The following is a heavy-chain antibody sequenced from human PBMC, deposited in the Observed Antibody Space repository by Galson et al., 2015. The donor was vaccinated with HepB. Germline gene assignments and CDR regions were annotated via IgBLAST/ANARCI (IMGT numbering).Heavy chain of an antibody. CDR2: INHSGST. CDR3: ARLSGAVLD. V-gene: IGHV4-34*01. J-gene: IGHJ4*02. CDR1: GGSFSGYS. Sequence: ETLSLTCAVYGGSFSGYSWSWIRQPPGKGLEWIGDINHSGSTNYNPSLKNRVTISVDTSNNQFSLKLSSVTAADTAMYYCARLSGAVLDWCQGTLFTVSS. D-gene: IGHD7-27*01.